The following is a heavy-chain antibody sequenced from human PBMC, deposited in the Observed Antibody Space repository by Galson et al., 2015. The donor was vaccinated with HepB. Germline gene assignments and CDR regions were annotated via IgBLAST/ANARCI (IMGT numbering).Heavy chain of an antibody. V-gene: IGHV3-30*04. D-gene: IGHD3-16*02. CDR1: GFTFRTYS. CDR3: VRGHTITFGGVFVVPVYSDS. CDR2: TSHDGTYK. J-gene: IGHJ4*02. Sequence: SLRLSCAASGFTFRTYSMHWVRQAPGKGLEWVAVTSHDGTYKYYADSVKGRFTISRDNSKNTLYLQMNSLRAEDTAVYYCVRGHTITFGGVFVVPVYSDSWGQGSLVTVSS.